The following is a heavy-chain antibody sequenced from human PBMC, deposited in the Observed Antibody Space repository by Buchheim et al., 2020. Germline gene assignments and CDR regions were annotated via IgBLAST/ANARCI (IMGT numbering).Heavy chain of an antibody. D-gene: IGHD3-10*01. CDR3: ARGAKGGSLSSYYYGSGSYYIN. CDR2: INHSGST. V-gene: IGHV4-34*01. CDR1: GGSFSGYY. Sequence: QVQLQQWGAGLLKPSETLSLTCAVYGGSFSGYYWSWIRQPPGKGLEWIGEINHSGSTNYNPSLKSRVTISVDTSKNQFSLKLSSVTAADTAVYYCARGAKGGSLSSYYYGSGSYYINWGQGTL. J-gene: IGHJ4*02.